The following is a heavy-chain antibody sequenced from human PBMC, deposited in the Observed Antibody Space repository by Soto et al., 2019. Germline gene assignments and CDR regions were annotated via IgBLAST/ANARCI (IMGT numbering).Heavy chain of an antibody. CDR1: GGSLSGYY. D-gene: IGHD3-22*01. Sequence: SETLSLTCAVYGGSLSGYYWSWIRQPPGKGLEWIGEINHSGSTNYNPSLKSRVTISVDTSKNQFSLKLSSVTAADTAVYYCARGRSSGYTFDYWGQGTLVTVSS. V-gene: IGHV4-34*01. CDR3: ARGRSSGYTFDY. CDR2: INHSGST. J-gene: IGHJ4*02.